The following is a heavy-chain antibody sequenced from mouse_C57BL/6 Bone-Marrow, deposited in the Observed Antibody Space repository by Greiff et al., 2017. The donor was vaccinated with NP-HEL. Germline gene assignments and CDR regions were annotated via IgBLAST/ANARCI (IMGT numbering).Heavy chain of an antibody. J-gene: IGHJ1*03. CDR1: GYSFTDYN. CDR2: INPNYGTT. D-gene: IGHD2-13*01. V-gene: IGHV1-39*01. CDR3: ARPSYGDYDWYFDV. Sequence: LQESGPELVKPGASVKISCKASGYSFTDYNMNWVKQSNGKSLEWIGVINPNYGTTSYNQKFKGKATLTVDQSSSTAYMQLNSLTSEDSAVYYCARPSYGDYDWYFDVWGTGTTVTVSS.